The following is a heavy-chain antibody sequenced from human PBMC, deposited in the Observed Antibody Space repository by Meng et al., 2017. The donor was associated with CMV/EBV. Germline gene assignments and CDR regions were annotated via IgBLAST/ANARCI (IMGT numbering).Heavy chain of an antibody. V-gene: IGHV3-30*02. J-gene: IGHJ6*02. CDR1: GFTFSSYG. CDR3: ARDLFGVVSTHTYYYYGMDV. Sequence: GESLKISCAASGFTFSSYGMHWVRQAPGKGLEWVAFIRYDGSNEYYADSVKGRFTISRDNSKDTLYLQMNSLRAEDTAVYYCARDLFGVVSTHTYYYYGMDVWGQGTTVTVSS. CDR2: IRYDGSNE. D-gene: IGHD3-3*01.